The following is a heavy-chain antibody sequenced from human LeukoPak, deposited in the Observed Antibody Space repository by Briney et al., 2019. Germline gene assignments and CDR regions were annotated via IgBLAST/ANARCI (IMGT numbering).Heavy chain of an antibody. D-gene: IGHD1-26*01. Sequence: ASVKVSCKTSGGTFSSYAISWVRQAPGQGLEWMGGIIPIFGTANYAQKFQGRVTITADESTSTAYMELSSLRSEDTAVYYCARGGQWELLKGPFDYWGQGTLVTVSS. J-gene: IGHJ4*02. CDR1: GGTFSSYA. CDR3: ARGGQWELLKGPFDY. CDR2: IIPIFGTA. V-gene: IGHV1-69*13.